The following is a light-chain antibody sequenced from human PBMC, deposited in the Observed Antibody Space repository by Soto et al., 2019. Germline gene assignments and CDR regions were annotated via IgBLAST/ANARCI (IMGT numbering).Light chain of an antibody. Sequence: ELVLTQSPGTLSLSPGERPTLSCRASQSVSSYLAWYQQKPGQAPXXLIYDASNRATGIPARFSGSGSGTEFTLTISSLEPEDFAVYYCQQRSNWPSFGGGTKVDIK. CDR2: DAS. CDR3: QQRSNWPS. J-gene: IGKJ4*01. V-gene: IGKV3-11*01. CDR1: QSVSSY.